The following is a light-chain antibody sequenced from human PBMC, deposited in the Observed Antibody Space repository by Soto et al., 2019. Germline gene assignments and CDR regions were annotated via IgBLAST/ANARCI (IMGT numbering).Light chain of an antibody. V-gene: IGKV3-20*01. Sequence: EIVLTQSPGTLSLSPGERATLSCRASQSVRSGYLAWYQQKPGQAPRLLLYGASNRATGIPDRFSGSGSGTEFTLTISRLEPEDFAVYSCQQYGSSPYTFGQGTKLEIK. J-gene: IGKJ2*01. CDR1: QSVRSGY. CDR3: QQYGSSPYT. CDR2: GAS.